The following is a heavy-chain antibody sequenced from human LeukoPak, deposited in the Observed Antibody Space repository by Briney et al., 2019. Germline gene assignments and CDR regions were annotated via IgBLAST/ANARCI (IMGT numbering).Heavy chain of an antibody. CDR1: GFTFGDYA. V-gene: IGHV3-49*03. Sequence: GGSLRLSCTASGFTFGDYAMSWFRQAPGKGLEWVSFTRSKAYGGSTEYAASVKGRFTISRDDSKNIAYLQMNSLKTEDTAVYYCTRRKTFDFWGQGTLVTVSS. J-gene: IGHJ4*02. CDR3: TRRKTFDF. CDR2: TRSKAYGGST.